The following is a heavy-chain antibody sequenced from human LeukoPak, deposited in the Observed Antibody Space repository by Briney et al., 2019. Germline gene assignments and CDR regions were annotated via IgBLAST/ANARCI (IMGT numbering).Heavy chain of an antibody. V-gene: IGHV3-23*01. J-gene: IGHJ6*02. Sequence: GGSLRLSCVASGLTFSSSAMSWVRQAPGKGLQWVSSISGNGGTRHYADSVKGRFTISRDNSKNTLYLQMNSLRAEDTAVYYCAKFQEGAMGIYYYYYGMDVWGQGTTVTVSS. CDR1: GLTFSSSA. CDR2: ISGNGGTR. D-gene: IGHD1-26*01. CDR3: AKFQEGAMGIYYYYYGMDV.